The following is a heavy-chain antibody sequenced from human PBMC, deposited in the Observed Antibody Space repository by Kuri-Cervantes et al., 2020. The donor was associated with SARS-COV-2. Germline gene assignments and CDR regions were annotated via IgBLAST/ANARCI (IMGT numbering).Heavy chain of an antibody. CDR1: GYSISSGYY. V-gene: IGHV4-38-2*02. D-gene: IGHD6-25*01. CDR3: VRVAIGGLYDAIDV. CDR2: IYHGGST. Sequence: GSLRLSCTVSGYSISSGYYWGWIRQPPGKGLEWIGSIYHGGSTYYNPSLKSRVTISVDTSKRQFSLRLTSVTATDTAVYYCVRVAIGGLYDAIDVWGQGRMVTVSS. J-gene: IGHJ3*01.